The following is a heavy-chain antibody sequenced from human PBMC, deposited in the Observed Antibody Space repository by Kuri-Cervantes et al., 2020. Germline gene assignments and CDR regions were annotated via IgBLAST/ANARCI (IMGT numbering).Heavy chain of an antibody. CDR3: ARDEAAAGNFDY. J-gene: IGHJ4*02. V-gene: IGHV3-21*01. CDR2: ISSSSSYI. D-gene: IGHD6-13*01. CDR1: GFTFSSYS. Sequence: GESLKISGAASGFTFSSYSMNWVRQAPGKGLEWVSSISSSSSYIYYADSVKGRFTISGDNSKNTLYLQMNSLRAEDTAVYYCARDEAAAGNFDYWGQGTLVTVSS.